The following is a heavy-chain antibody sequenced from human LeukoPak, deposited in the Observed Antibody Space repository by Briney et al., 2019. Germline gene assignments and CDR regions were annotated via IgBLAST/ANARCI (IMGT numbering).Heavy chain of an antibody. D-gene: IGHD1-7*01. CDR2: ISYDGSNK. V-gene: IGHV3-30-3*01. CDR1: GFTFSSYA. Sequence: PGGSLRLSCAASGFTFSSYAMHWVRQAPGKGLEWVAVISYDGSNKYYADSVKGRFTISRDNAKNSLYLQMNSLRAEDTALYYCAKVKGGLGPGTYFDYWGQGSLVTVSS. CDR3: AKVKGGLGPGTYFDY. J-gene: IGHJ4*02.